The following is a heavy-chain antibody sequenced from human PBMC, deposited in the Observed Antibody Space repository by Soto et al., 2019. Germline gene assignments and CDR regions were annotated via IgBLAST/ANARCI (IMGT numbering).Heavy chain of an antibody. Sequence: QVQLVQSGAEVKKPGASVKVSCKASGYTFTSYYMHWVRQAPGQGLEWMGIINPSGGSTSYAQKFQGRVTMTRDTSTSTVYMELSSLRSEDTAVYYCARAYQTYYDFWSGSPIGGYWGQGTLVTVSS. CDR1: GYTFTSYY. V-gene: IGHV1-46*01. CDR3: ARAYQTYYDFWSGSPIGGY. J-gene: IGHJ4*02. CDR2: INPSGGST. D-gene: IGHD3-3*01.